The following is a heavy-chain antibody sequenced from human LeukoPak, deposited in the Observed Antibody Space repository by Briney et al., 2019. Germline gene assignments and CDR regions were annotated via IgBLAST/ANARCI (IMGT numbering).Heavy chain of an antibody. CDR3: AKGYGYSYGYGLDY. V-gene: IGHV3-23*01. J-gene: IGHJ4*02. Sequence: GGSLRLSRAASGFTFSSYGMSWVRQAPGKGLEWVSGISGSGGSTYYADSVKGRFTISRDNSKNTLYLQMNSLRAEDTAVYYCAKGYGYSYGYGLDYWGQGTLVTVSS. CDR1: GFTFSSYG. D-gene: IGHD5-18*01. CDR2: ISGSGGST.